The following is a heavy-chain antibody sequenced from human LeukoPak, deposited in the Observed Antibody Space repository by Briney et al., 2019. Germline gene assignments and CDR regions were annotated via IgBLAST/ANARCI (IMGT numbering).Heavy chain of an antibody. D-gene: IGHD1-26*01. CDR1: GCTFTGYY. J-gene: IGHJ4*02. CDR2: INPNSGGT. V-gene: IGHV1-2*02. Sequence: ASVKVSCKASGCTFTGYYMHWVRQAPGQGLEWMGWINPNSGGTNYAQKFQGRVTMTRDTSISTAYMELSRLRSDDTAVYYCARVLWAAGSYYGFDYWGQGTLVTVSS. CDR3: ARVLWAAGSYYGFDY.